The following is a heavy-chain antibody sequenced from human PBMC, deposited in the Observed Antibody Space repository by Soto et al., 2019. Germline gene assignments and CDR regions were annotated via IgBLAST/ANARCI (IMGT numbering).Heavy chain of an antibody. Sequence: GASVKVSCKASGYTFTSYAMHWVRQAPGQRLEWMGWINAGNGNTKYSQKFQGRVTITRDTSASTAYMELSSLRSEDTAVYYCASSYCSGGSRYSPVSTAFDIWGQGTTVTVSS. J-gene: IGHJ3*02. CDR1: GYTFTSYA. CDR2: INAGNGNT. CDR3: ASSYCSGGSRYSPVSTAFDI. V-gene: IGHV1-3*01. D-gene: IGHD2-15*01.